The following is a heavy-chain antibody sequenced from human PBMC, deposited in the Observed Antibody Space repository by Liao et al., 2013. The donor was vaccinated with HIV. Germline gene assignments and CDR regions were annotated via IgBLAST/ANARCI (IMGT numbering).Heavy chain of an antibody. D-gene: IGHD3-3*01. V-gene: IGHV4-59*10. Sequence: QVQLQQWGAGLLKPSETLSLTCTVSGGSVDLYYWSWIRQPAGKGLEWIGRVSSSGKTNYSPSFKSRVTISVDTSKNQFSLRLTSVTAADTAVYYCARDSTDYDVWSASYYYSYYMDVWGKGTTVTVSS. CDR1: GGSVDLYY. CDR3: ARDSTDYDVWSASYYYSYYMDV. CDR2: VSSSGKT. J-gene: IGHJ6*03.